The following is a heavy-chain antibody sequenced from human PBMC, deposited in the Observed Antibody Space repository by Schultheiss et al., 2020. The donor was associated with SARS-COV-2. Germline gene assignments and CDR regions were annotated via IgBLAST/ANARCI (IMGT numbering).Heavy chain of an antibody. V-gene: IGHV5-51*01. Sequence: GESLKISCQGSGFSLTTYWIGWVRQMPGKGLEWMGIIYPGDSDTRYSPSFQGQVTISADKSISTAYLQWSSLKASDTAMYYCARRGYYDSSGYYYDSGVDPWGQGTLVTVSS. CDR3: ARRGYYDSSGYYYDSGVDP. CDR2: IYPGDSDT. J-gene: IGHJ5*02. D-gene: IGHD3-22*01. CDR1: GFSLTTYW.